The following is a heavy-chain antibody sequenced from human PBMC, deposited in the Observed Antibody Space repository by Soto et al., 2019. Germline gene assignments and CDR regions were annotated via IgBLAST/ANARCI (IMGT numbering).Heavy chain of an antibody. CDR1: GFSLSTSGVG. CDR3: AHSPLGYCSGGSCIPAPGLNLGFVD. Sequence: QITLKESGPTLVKPTQTLTLTCTFSGFSLSTSGVGVGWIRQPPGKALEWLALIYWDDDKRYSPSLKSRLTITQDASKNQVVLTMTNMDPVATATYYCAHSPLGYCSGGSCIPAPGLNLGFVDGGQGTLVTVSS. V-gene: IGHV2-5*02. D-gene: IGHD2-15*01. CDR2: IYWDDDK. J-gene: IGHJ4*02.